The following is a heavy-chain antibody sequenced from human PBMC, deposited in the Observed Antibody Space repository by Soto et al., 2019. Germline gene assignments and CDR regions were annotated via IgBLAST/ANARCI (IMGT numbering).Heavy chain of an antibody. J-gene: IGHJ4*02. V-gene: IGHV1-69*13. CDR1: GGTLNNYA. CDR2: ILPVSAPP. Sequence: ASVKVSCKASGGTLNNYAINWVRQAPGQGLEWMGGILPVSAPPDYAQKFQGRVSITADHSTSTVYMELSRLKSDDTAVYFCATDSNYDVSNAFWGQGTLVTVSS. D-gene: IGHD3-16*01. CDR3: ATDSNYDVSNAF.